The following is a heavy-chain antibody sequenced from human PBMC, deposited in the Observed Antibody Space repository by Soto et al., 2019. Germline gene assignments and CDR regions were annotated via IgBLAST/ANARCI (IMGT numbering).Heavy chain of an antibody. J-gene: IGHJ6*02. CDR3: ARDRGYKKDDGMDV. CDR2: ITPSSDYI. CDR1: GFSFNTYT. V-gene: IGHV3-21*01. Sequence: EVQLVESGGGLVEPGGSLRLSCAASGFSFNTYTMNWVRQSPGKGLEWVSSITPSSDYIYYGDSMNGRFTVSRDNAKNSMFLLMDSMRAEDTAVYYCARDRGYKKDDGMDVWVHGTTVTVSS. D-gene: IGHD3-10*01.